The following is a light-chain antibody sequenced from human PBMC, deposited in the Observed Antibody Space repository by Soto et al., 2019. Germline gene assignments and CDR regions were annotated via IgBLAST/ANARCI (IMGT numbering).Light chain of an antibody. J-gene: IGLJ1*01. V-gene: IGLV2-8*01. CDR1: SSDVGGYNS. CDR3: SSYVGSNNYV. Sequence: QSALTQPPSASGSPGQSVTISCTGTSSDVGGYNSVSWYQHHPGKAPKLMIYEVSKRPSGVPDRFSGSKSANTASLTVSGLLAEDEADYYCSSYVGSNNYVFGTGTKLTVL. CDR2: EVS.